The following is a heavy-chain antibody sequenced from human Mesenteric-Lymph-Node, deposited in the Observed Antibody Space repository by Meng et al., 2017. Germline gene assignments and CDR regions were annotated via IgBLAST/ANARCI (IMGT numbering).Heavy chain of an antibody. D-gene: IGHD6-13*01. CDR2: FNPNSGDT. J-gene: IGHJ5*02. Sequence: ASVKVSCKASGGTFSSYAISWVRQAPGQGLEWMGWFNPNSGDTNYAQKFQGRVTMTRDSSMSTAYMELSRLRSDDTAVYYCARRNELFSIGEVGTENHWFDPWGQGTLVTVSS. CDR3: ARRNELFSIGEVGTENHWFDP. CDR1: GGTFSSYA. V-gene: IGHV1-2*02.